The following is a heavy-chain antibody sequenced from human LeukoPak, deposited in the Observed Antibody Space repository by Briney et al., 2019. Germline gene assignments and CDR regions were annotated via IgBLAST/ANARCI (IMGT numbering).Heavy chain of an antibody. CDR3: ARPYYGSGSYYNSLDY. Sequence: ASVKVSCKASGGTFSSYAISWVRQAPGQGLGWMGRIIPIFGIANYAQKFQGRVTITADKSTSTAYMELSSLRSEDTAVYYCARPYYGSGSYYNSLDYWGQGTLVTVSS. CDR2: IIPIFGIA. J-gene: IGHJ4*02. CDR1: GGTFSSYA. V-gene: IGHV1-69*04. D-gene: IGHD3-10*01.